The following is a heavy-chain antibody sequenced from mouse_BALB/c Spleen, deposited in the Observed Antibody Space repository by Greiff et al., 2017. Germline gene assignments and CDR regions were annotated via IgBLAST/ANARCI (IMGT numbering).Heavy chain of an antibody. CDR3: ASWGVRRGGYLDY. J-gene: IGHJ2*01. CDR1: GFTFSSYT. CDR2: ISNGGGST. V-gene: IGHV5-12-2*01. Sequence: EVQLVESGGGLVQPGGSLKLSCAASGFTFSSYTMSWVRQTPEKRLEWVAYISNGGGSTYYPDTVKGRFTISRDNAKNTLYLQMSSLKSEDTAMYYCASWGVRRGGYLDYWGQGTTLTVSS. D-gene: IGHD2-14*01.